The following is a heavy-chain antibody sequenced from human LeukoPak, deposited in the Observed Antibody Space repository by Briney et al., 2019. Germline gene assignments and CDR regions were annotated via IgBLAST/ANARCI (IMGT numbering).Heavy chain of an antibody. CDR2: VSAYSGNT. D-gene: IGHD3-22*01. J-gene: IGHJ4*02. CDR3: ARDRGITMIVVGLFDY. CDR1: GYTFTNYG. V-gene: IGHV1-18*04. Sequence: ASVKVSCKGSGYTFTNYGITWVRQAPGQGLEWMGWVSAYSGNTNYAQKFQGRVTMTTDTSTSTAYMELRSLRSDDTAVYYCARDRGITMIVVGLFDYWGQGTLVTVSS.